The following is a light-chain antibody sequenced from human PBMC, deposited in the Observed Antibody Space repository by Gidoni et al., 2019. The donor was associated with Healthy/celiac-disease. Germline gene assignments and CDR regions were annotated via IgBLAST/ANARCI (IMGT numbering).Light chain of an antibody. Sequence: AIQMTHSPSSLSASVGDRVPITCRASQGIRNDLGWYQQKPGKAPKLLIYAASSLQRGVPSRFSGSGSGTDFTLTISSLQPEDFATYYWLQGYNYPLTFGGGTKVEIK. J-gene: IGKJ4*01. CDR3: LQGYNYPLT. CDR2: AAS. V-gene: IGKV1-6*01. CDR1: QGIRND.